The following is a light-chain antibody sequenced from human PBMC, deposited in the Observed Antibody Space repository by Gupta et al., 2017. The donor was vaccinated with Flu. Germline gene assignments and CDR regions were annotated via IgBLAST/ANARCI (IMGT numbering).Light chain of an antibody. CDR3: QQNKNWPPWT. Sequence: EVVMTQSPATLSVSPGERATLSCRASQPVGSNLAWYRQKPGQPPRLLIYEASTRDTGIAARFSGSGCGKELALTITSRQSEDFAVYYCQQNKNWPPWTFGQGTKVEI. V-gene: IGKV3-15*01. CDR1: QPVGSN. J-gene: IGKJ1*01. CDR2: EAS.